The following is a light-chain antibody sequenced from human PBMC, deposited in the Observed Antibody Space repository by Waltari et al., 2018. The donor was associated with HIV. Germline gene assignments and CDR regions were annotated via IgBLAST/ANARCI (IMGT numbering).Light chain of an antibody. Sequence: QSGLTQPPSASGTPGQRVTIPCSGTSSTIGRHAVHWYQHFPAAAPRLLIYASNQRSSWVPDRFSGSKSGTSASLAISGLQSEDEADYYCAAWDDSLNGRYVFGTGTKVTVL. V-gene: IGLV1-44*01. CDR1: SSTIGRHA. CDR3: AAWDDSLNGRYV. CDR2: ASN. J-gene: IGLJ1*01.